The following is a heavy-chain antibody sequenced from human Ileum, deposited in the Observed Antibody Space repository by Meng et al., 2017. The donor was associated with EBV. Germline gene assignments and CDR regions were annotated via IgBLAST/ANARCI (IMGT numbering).Heavy chain of an antibody. CDR2: IAQSGYT. Sequence: HVRLCQWGKGLFKPSASLSLTFAGYGGSFHDYYWTWLRQPPGKGLELSGEIAQSGYTKFNPSLSSRATISRDTSNNQFSLRLNSVTAADTALYYCARYGRCNGNSFYCFDPCGQGTLVTVSS. J-gene: IGHJ5*02. CDR1: GGSFHDYY. V-gene: IGHV4-34*01. D-gene: IGHD4-23*01. CDR3: ARYGRCNGNSFYCFDP.